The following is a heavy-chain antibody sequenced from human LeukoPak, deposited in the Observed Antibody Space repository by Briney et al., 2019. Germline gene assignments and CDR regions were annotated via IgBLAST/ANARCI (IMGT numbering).Heavy chain of an antibody. J-gene: IGHJ4*02. CDR3: ARDYYDSSGPPSTQGY. Sequence: GGSLRLSCAASGFTFSSYAMHWVRQAPGKGLEWVAVISYDGSNKYYADSVKGRFTISRDNSKNTLYLQMNSLRAEDTAVYYCARDYYDSSGPPSTQGYWGQGTLVTVSS. CDR1: GFTFSSYA. CDR2: ISYDGSNK. V-gene: IGHV3-30-3*01. D-gene: IGHD3-22*01.